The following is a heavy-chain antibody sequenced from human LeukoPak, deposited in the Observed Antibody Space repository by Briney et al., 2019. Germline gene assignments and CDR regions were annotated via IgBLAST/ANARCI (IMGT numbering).Heavy chain of an antibody. CDR3: ASSALDDFDY. CDR1: GYTFTGYY. V-gene: IGHV1-2*02. Sequence: ASVKVSCKASGYTFTGYYMHWVRQGPRQRREWMGWINPNSGGTNYAQKFQGRVTMTRDTSISTAYMELSRLRSDDTAVYYCASSALDDFDYWGQGTLVTVSS. CDR2: INPNSGGT. D-gene: IGHD1-1*01. J-gene: IGHJ4*02.